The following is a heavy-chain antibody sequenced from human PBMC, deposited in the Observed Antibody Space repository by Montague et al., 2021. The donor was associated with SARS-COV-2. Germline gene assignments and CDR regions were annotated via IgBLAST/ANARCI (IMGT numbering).Heavy chain of an antibody. D-gene: IGHD3-22*01. J-gene: IGHJ3*01. CDR3: ASPTYYYDSSGSDAFDV. V-gene: IGHV4-39*01. CDR1: GGSISSRNYY. CDR2: INYSGST. Sequence: SETLSLTCTVSGGSISSRNYYWGWIRQPPGKGLEWNGSINYSGSTYYNPSLKSRFTISVDTSKNQFSLKLSSVTAADTAVYYCASPTYYYDSSGSDAFDVWGQGTMVTVSS.